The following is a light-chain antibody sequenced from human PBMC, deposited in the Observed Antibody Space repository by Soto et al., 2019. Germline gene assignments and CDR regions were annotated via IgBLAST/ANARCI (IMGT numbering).Light chain of an antibody. Sequence: QSVLTQPASVSGSPGQSITISCTGSTSDIGGYDYVSWYQQYPGKAPRLIIYAVNSRPSGVSNRFSGSKSGNTASLTISGLQAEDEADYHCSSYTPSSTYVFGTGTQLTVL. CDR1: TSDIGGYDY. CDR2: AVN. V-gene: IGLV2-14*03. J-gene: IGLJ1*01. CDR3: SSYTPSSTYV.